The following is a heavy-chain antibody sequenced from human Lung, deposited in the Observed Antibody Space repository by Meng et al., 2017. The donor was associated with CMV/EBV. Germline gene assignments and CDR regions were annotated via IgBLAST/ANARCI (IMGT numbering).Heavy chain of an antibody. D-gene: IGHD3-10*01. CDR3: ATGATLDY. CDR1: GFTFSSYR. J-gene: IGHJ4*02. CDR2: ISSTSAYI. Sequence: SCAASGFTFSSYRINWVRQAPGKGLEWVASISSTSAYIYYAESVEGRFIISRDNAKSSLYLTMDNLAVEDTAVYYCATGATLDYWGKGKLVHGYS. V-gene: IGHV3-21*01.